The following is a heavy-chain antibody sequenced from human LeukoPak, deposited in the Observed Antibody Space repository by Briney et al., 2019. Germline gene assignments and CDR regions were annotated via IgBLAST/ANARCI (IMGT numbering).Heavy chain of an antibody. D-gene: IGHD3-10*01. J-gene: IGHJ4*02. V-gene: IGHV3-74*01. Sequence: PGGSLRLSCAASGFTFSIYWMPWVRQAPGKGLVWVSRIKNDGSSTSYADSVKGRFTISRDNSKNTLYLQMNSLRAEDTAVYYCAKDLTWFGELPHDYWGQGTLVTVSS. CDR2: IKNDGSST. CDR3: AKDLTWFGELPHDY. CDR1: GFTFSIYW.